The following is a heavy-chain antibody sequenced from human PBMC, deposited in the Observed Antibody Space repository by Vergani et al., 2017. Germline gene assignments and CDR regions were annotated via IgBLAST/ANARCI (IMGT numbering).Heavy chain of an antibody. CDR1: GFTFSSYS. D-gene: IGHD6-19*01. Sequence: EVQLVESGGGLVQPGGSLRLSCAASGFTFSSYSMNWVRQAPGKGLEWVSYISSSSSTIYYADSVKGRFTISRDNAKNSLYLQMNSLRAEDTAVYYCARQIAVAGTTPFDYWGQGTLVTVSS. CDR3: ARQIAVAGTTPFDY. CDR2: ISSSSSTI. V-gene: IGHV3-48*04. J-gene: IGHJ4*02.